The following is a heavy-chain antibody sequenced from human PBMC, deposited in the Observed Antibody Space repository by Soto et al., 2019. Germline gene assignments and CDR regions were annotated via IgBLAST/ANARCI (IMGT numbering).Heavy chain of an antibody. CDR1: GGSISNNY. J-gene: IGHJ4*02. Sequence: SETLSLTCSVSGGSISNNYWSWIRRPPGKGLEWIGYIYHSGSTIYNPSFRSRVTILQDTSKNQFSLKLNSVTAADTAVYYCARDLNGRHYFDYWGQGTLVTVSS. CDR2: IYHSGST. V-gene: IGHV4-59*12. CDR3: ARDLNGRHYFDY.